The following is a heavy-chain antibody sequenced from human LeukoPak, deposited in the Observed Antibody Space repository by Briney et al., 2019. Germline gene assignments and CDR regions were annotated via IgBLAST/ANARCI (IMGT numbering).Heavy chain of an antibody. D-gene: IGHD6-13*01. Sequence: TGGSLRLSCTASGFTVGNNYMNWVRQAPGKGLEWVSLIYSGGGTYYADSVKGRFTISRDNSKNTLYLQMNSLRAEDTAVYYCARDTPGIAASVNGGWGQGTLVTVSS. CDR2: IYSGGGT. CDR3: ARDTPGIAASVNGG. V-gene: IGHV3-53*01. CDR1: GFTVGNNY. J-gene: IGHJ4*02.